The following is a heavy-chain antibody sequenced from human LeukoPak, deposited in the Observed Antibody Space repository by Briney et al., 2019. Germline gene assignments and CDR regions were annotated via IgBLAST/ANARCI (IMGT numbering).Heavy chain of an antibody. D-gene: IGHD3-9*01. CDR3: ARQGYDMSWFDP. CDR2: INHSGST. V-gene: IGHV4-34*01. CDR1: GGSFSGYY. J-gene: IGHJ5*02. Sequence: PSETLSLTCAVYGGSFSGYYWSWIRQPPGKGLEGIGEINHSGSTNYNPSLKSRVTISVDTSKNQFSLKLSSVTAADTAVYYCARQGYDMSWFDPWGQGTLVTVSS.